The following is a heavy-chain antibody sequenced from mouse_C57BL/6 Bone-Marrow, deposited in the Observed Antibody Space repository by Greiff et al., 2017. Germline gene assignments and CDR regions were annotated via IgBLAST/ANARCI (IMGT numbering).Heavy chain of an antibody. CDR1: GYAFSSSW. Sequence: QVQLQQSGPELVKPGASVKISCKASGYAFSSSWMNWVKQRPGQGLAWIGRIHPADGDTNYNEKFKGKATLTADKSSSTAYMQRSSMTCEDSAVYFSGITSVVPYYNAMDYWGQGTSVTVSS. D-gene: IGHD1-1*01. CDR2: IHPADGDT. V-gene: IGHV1-82*01. CDR3: GITSVVPYYNAMDY. J-gene: IGHJ4*01.